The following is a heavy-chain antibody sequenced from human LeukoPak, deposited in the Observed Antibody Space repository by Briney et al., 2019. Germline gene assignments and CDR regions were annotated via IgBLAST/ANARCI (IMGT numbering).Heavy chain of an antibody. CDR3: ARDLHRVVVRGVPHYRNYMDV. CDR1: GGTFSSYA. J-gene: IGHJ6*03. CDR2: IIPIFGTA. D-gene: IGHD3-10*01. V-gene: IGHV1-69*05. Sequence: SVKVSCKASGGTFSSYAISWVRQAPGQGLEWMGGIIPIFGTANYAQKFQGRVTMTTDTSTSTAYMELRSLRSDDTAVYYCARDLHRVVVRGVPHYRNYMDVWGKGTTVTISS.